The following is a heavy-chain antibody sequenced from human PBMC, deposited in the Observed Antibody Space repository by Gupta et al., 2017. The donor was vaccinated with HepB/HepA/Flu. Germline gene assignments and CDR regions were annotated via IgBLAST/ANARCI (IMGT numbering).Heavy chain of an antibody. J-gene: IGHJ4*02. Sequence: QLQLQESGPGLVKPSETLSLTCTVSGGSISSSSYYWGWFRQPPGKGLEWIGSIYYGGSTYYTPSLKSRVTISVDTSKNQSSLKLSSVTAADTAVYYCARRGGDIYDYVWGSESHHFDYWGQGTLVTVSS. CDR2: IYYGGST. CDR1: GGSISSSSYY. D-gene: IGHD3-16*01. V-gene: IGHV4-39*01. CDR3: ARRGGDIYDYVWGSESHHFDY.